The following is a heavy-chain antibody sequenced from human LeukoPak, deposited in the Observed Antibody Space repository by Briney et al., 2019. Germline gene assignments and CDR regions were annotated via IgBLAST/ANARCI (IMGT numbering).Heavy chain of an antibody. J-gene: IGHJ6*03. CDR2: INHSGST. Sequence: PSETLSLTCAVYGGSFSGYYWSWIRQPPGKGLEWIGEINHSGSTNYNPSLKSRVTISVDTSKNQFSLKLSSVTAADTAVYYCARASYGSGSYVYYYYYMDVWGKGTTVTVSS. V-gene: IGHV4-34*01. CDR3: ARASYGSGSYVYYYYYMDV. D-gene: IGHD3-10*01. CDR1: GGSFSGYY.